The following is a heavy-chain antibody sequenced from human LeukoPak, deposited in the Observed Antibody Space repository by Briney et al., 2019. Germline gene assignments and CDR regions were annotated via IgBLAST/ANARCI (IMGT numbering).Heavy chain of an antibody. V-gene: IGHV3-48*03. Sequence: PGGSLRLSCAASGFTFSSYEMNWVRQAPGKGLEWVSYISSSGSTIYYADSVKGRFTISRDNAKNSLYLQMNSLRAEDTAVYYCARAGSYGSPTKYWGQGTLVTVSS. D-gene: IGHD3-10*01. CDR1: GFTFSSYE. CDR2: ISSSGSTI. J-gene: IGHJ4*02. CDR3: ARAGSYGSPTKY.